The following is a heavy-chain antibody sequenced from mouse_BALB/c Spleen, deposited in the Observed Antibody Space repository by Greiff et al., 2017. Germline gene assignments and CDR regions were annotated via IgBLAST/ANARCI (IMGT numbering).Heavy chain of an antibody. CDR2: INPSTGYT. CDR1: GYTFTSYW. J-gene: IGHJ2*01. CDR3: ARPPPSDYFDD. V-gene: IGHV1-7*01. Sequence: VQLQQSGAELAKPGASVKMSCKASGYTFTSYWMHWVKQRPGQGLEWIGYINPSTGYTEYNQTFKDKATLTADKSSSTAYMQLSSLTSEDSAVYYCARPPPSDYFDDGGQGTTHTGSS.